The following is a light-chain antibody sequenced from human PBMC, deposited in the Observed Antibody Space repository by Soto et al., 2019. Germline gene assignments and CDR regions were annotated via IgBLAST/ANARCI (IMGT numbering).Light chain of an antibody. Sequence: EAVLTQSPATLSVSPGERVTLSCRASQSVATNLAWYQQRPGQAPRLLIYGASKRAIGLPARFSGSGSGREFTLTITSLQSEDFAVYYCQQYNNWPLTFGQGTK. CDR1: QSVATN. J-gene: IGKJ1*01. V-gene: IGKV3-15*01. CDR2: GAS. CDR3: QQYNNWPLT.